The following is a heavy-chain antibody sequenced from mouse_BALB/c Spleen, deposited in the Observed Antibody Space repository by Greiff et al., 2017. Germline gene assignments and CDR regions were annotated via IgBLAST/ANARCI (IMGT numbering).Heavy chain of an antibody. Sequence: VKLMESGAELAKPGASVKMSCKASGYTFTSYWMHWVKQRPGQGLEWIGYINPSTGYTEYNQKFKDKATLTADKSSSTAYMQLSSLTSEDSAVYYCARHYYYAMDYWGQGTSVTVSS. CDR3: ARHYYYAMDY. CDR2: INPSTGYT. V-gene: IGHV1-7*01. CDR1: GYTFTSYW. J-gene: IGHJ4*01.